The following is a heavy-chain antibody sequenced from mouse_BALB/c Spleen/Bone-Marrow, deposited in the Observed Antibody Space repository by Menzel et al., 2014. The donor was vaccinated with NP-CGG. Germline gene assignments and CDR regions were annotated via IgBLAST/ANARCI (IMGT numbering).Heavy chain of an antibody. J-gene: IGHJ3*01. D-gene: IGHD2-4*01. CDR1: GFTFSNYG. Sequence: EVQGVESGGGLVQPGVSLKLSCAASGFTFSNYGMSWVRQTPDKMLEMIATINVNGDTTYHPDRGQGPFRISRDNVKNTLYLQRSSLKSEDTAMYYCARGYDYSSWFAYWGQETLVT. CDR2: INVNGDTT. V-gene: IGHV5-6-3*01. CDR3: ARGYDYSSWFAY.